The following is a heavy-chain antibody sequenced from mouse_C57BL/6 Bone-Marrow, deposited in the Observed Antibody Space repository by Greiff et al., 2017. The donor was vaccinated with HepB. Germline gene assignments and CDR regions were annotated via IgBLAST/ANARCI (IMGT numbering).Heavy chain of an antibody. V-gene: IGHV1-81*01. J-gene: IGHJ4*01. D-gene: IGHD1-1*01. CDR3: ARSGGSRCAMDY. CDR1: GYTFTSYG. Sequence: VKLQESGAELARPGASVKLSCKASGYTFTSYGISWVKQRTGQGLEWIGEIYPRSGNTYYNEKFKGKATLTADKSSSTAYMALRSLTSEDSAVYFCARSGGSRCAMDYWGQGTSVTVSA. CDR2: IYPRSGNT.